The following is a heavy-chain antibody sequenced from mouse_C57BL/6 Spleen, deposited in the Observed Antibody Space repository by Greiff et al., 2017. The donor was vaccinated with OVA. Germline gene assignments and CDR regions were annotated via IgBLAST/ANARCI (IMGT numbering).Heavy chain of an antibody. Sequence: VKLVESGAELVKPGASVKISCKASGYAFSSYWMNWVKQRPGKGLEWIGQIYPGDGDTNYNGKFKGKATLTADKSSSTAYMQLSSLTSEDSAVYFCARRRVYYGYDGYAMDYWGQGTSVTVSS. D-gene: IGHD2-2*01. J-gene: IGHJ4*01. V-gene: IGHV1-80*01. CDR2: IYPGDGDT. CDR1: GYAFSSYW. CDR3: ARRRVYYGYDGYAMDY.